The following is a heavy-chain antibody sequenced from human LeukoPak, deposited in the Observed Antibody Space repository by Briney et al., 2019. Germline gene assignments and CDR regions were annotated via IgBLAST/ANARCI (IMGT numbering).Heavy chain of an antibody. Sequence: GGSLRLSCAASGFTFSSYWMSWVRQAPGKGLEWVANIKQDGSEKYYVDSVKGRFTISRDNSKNTLYLQMNSLRAEDTAVYYCAKELTVTTRKGPFDYWGQGTLVTVSS. D-gene: IGHD4-17*01. CDR3: AKELTVTTRKGPFDY. CDR2: IKQDGSEK. CDR1: GFTFSSYW. J-gene: IGHJ4*02. V-gene: IGHV3-7*03.